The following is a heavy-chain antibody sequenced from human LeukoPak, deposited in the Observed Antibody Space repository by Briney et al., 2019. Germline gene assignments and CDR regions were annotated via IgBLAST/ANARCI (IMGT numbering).Heavy chain of an antibody. Sequence: SETLSLTCTVSGGSISSSNYYWGWIRQPPGKGLEWIGSIYYSGSTYYSPSLKSRVTITVDTSKNQFSLKLSSVTAADTAVYYCARIIEMATIFAPFDPWGQGTLVTVSS. CDR3: ARIIEMATIFAPFDP. CDR2: IYYSGST. J-gene: IGHJ5*02. CDR1: GGSISSSNYY. V-gene: IGHV4-39*01. D-gene: IGHD5-24*01.